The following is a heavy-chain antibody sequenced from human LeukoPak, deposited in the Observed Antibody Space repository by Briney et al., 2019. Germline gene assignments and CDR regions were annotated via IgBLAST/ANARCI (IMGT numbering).Heavy chain of an antibody. J-gene: IGHJ4*02. CDR1: GFTFTSYY. CDR3: ARDGLGGAGLDY. V-gene: IGHV1-46*01. D-gene: IGHD1-26*01. CDR2: INPSGGST. Sequence: PGGSLRLSCAASGFTFTSYYMHWVRQAPGQGLEWMGIINPSGGSTSYAQKFQGRVTMTRDMSTSTVYMELSSLRSEDTAVYYCARDGLGGAGLDYWGQGTLVTVSS.